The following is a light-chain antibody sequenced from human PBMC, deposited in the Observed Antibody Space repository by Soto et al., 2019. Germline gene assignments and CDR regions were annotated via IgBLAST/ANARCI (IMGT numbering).Light chain of an antibody. CDR1: SSDIGDYNY. CDR3: SSYAGSLDV. CDR2: EVS. Sequence: QSALTQPPSASGSPGQSVTISCTGTSSDIGDYNYVSWYQQHPGKAHKLMIYEVSKRPSGVPDRFSGSKSGNTASLTVSGLQSEDEADYYCSSYAGSLDVFGTGTKLTVL. J-gene: IGLJ1*01. V-gene: IGLV2-8*01.